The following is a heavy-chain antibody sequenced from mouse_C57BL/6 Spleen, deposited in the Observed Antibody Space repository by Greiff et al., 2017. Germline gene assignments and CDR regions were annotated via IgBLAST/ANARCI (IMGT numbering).Heavy chain of an antibody. V-gene: IGHV1-82*01. CDR2: IYPGDGDT. CDR1: GYAFSSSW. CDR3: ARNYDSLYYFDY. D-gene: IGHD2-4*01. J-gene: IGHJ2*01. Sequence: QVQLQQSGPELVKPGASVKISCKASGYAFSSSWMNWVKQRPGKGLEWIGRIYPGDGDTNYNGKFKGKATLTADKSSSTAYMQLSSLTSEDSAVYFCARNYDSLYYFDYWGQGTTLTVSS.